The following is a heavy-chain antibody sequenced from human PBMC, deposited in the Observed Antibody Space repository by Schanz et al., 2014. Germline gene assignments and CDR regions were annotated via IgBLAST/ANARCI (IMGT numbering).Heavy chain of an antibody. Sequence: QVQLQESGPGLVKPSETLSLTCTVSGGSIRGYYCSWIRQPPGKGLEWIGYVHSSGSTNYNSSLKSRVTITEHTSKTHFPLKLSSVTAADTAVYYCARHLPGGYNNHGWFDPWGQGTLVTVSS. V-gene: IGHV4-59*08. CDR2: VHSSGST. CDR1: GGSIRGYY. D-gene: IGHD4-4*01. CDR3: ARHLPGGYNNHGWFDP. J-gene: IGHJ5*02.